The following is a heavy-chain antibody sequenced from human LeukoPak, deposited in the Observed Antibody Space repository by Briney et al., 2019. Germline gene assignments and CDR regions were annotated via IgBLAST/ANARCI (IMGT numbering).Heavy chain of an antibody. D-gene: IGHD2-15*01. CDR2: ISGSGGST. Sequence: GGSLRLSCAASGFTFSSYAMSWVRQAPGKGLEWVSAISGSGGSTYYADSVKGRFTISRDNSKNTLYLQMNSLRAEDTAVYYCAKGMGSWFSYGMGVWGQGTTVTVSS. CDR3: AKGMGSWFSYGMGV. CDR1: GFTFSSYA. V-gene: IGHV3-23*01. J-gene: IGHJ6*02.